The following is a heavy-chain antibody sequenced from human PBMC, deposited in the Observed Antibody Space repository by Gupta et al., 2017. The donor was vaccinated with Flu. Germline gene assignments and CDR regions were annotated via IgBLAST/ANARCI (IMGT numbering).Heavy chain of an antibody. Sequence: YWMSWVRQAPGKGLEWVANLKQDGSEKYYVDSVKGRFTISRDNTKNSLYLQMYSLRAEDTAVYYCARDSERGSPGGGMDVWGQGTTVTVSS. D-gene: IGHD3-16*01. CDR1: YW. V-gene: IGHV3-7*01. CDR3: ARDSERGSPGGGMDV. J-gene: IGHJ6*02. CDR2: LKQDGSEK.